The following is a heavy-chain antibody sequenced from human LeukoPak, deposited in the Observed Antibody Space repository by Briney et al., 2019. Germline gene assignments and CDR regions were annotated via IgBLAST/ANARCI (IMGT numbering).Heavy chain of an antibody. CDR3: AKTGAAAGTHYYYYYMDV. CDR2: ISGSGGST. CDR1: GFTFTSYA. Sequence: GGSLRLSCAASGFTFTSYAMSWVRQAPWKGLEWASAISGSGGSTYYADPVKGRFTISRDNSKNTLYLQMNSLRAEDTAVYYCAKTGAAAGTHYYYYYMDVWGKGTTVTVSS. D-gene: IGHD6-13*01. J-gene: IGHJ6*03. V-gene: IGHV3-23*01.